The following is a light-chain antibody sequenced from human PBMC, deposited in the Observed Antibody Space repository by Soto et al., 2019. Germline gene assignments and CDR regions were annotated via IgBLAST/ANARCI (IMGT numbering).Light chain of an antibody. Sequence: EIVLTQSPATLSLSPGERATLSCGAGQSVSSSYLAWYQQKPGLAPRLLIYDASSRATGIPDGFSGSGSGTDFTLTISRLEPEDFALYYCQQYGSSPRTFGQGTRWIS. CDR3: QQYGSSPRT. CDR2: DAS. CDR1: QSVSSSY. J-gene: IGKJ1*01. V-gene: IGKV3D-20*01.